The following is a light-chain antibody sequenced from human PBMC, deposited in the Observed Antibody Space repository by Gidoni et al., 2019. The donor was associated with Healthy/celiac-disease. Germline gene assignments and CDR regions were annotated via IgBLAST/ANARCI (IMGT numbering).Light chain of an antibody. CDR1: QDISNY. J-gene: IGKJ2*01. CDR3: QQYDNLPPYT. V-gene: IGKV1-33*01. Sequence: QVAESPSSLYASVGDRVTITCQASQDISNYLNWYQQKPGKAPTLLIYDASTLETGVPSTFIGTSSVTDFTFPIRGSPPEDIATYYRQQYDNLPPYTFGQGTKLEIK. CDR2: DAS.